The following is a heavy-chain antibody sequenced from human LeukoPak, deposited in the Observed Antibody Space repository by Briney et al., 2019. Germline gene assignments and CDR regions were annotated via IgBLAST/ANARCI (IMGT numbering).Heavy chain of an antibody. D-gene: IGHD1-26*01. V-gene: IGHV3-7*01. CDR2: IKQDGSEK. CDR3: ARGGWELRTPYYFDY. Sequence: PGGSLRLSCAASGFTFSSYWMSWVRQAPGKGLEWVANIKQDGSEKYYVDSVKGRFTISRDNAKNSLYLQMNSLRAEDTAVYYCARGGWELRTPYYFDYWGQGTLVTVSS. J-gene: IGHJ4*02. CDR1: GFTFSSYW.